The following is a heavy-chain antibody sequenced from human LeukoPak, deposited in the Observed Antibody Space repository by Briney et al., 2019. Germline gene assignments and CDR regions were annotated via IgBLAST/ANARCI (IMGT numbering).Heavy chain of an antibody. CDR1: GFTFSSYG. CDR2: RWYDGSNK. V-gene: IGHV3-33*06. J-gene: IGHJ1*01. CDR3: AKAIVGATGYFQH. D-gene: IGHD1-26*01. Sequence: GGSLRLSCAASGFTFSSYGMHWVRQAPGKGLEWVAVRWYDGSNKYYADSVKGRFTISRDNSKNTLYMQMNSLRAEDTAVYYCAKAIVGATGYFQHWGQGTLVTVSS.